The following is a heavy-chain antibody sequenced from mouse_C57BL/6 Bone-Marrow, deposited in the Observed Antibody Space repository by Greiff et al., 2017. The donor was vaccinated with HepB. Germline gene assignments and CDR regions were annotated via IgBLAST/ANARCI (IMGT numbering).Heavy chain of an antibody. D-gene: IGHD2-5*01. V-gene: IGHV5-17*01. CDR1: GFTFSDYG. J-gene: IGHJ3*01. Sequence: EVKLMESGGGLVKPGGSLKLSCAASGFTFSDYGMHWVRQAPEKGLEWVAYISSGSSTIYYADTVKGRFTISRDNAKNTLFLQMTSLRSEDTAMYYCARGNYSNSFAYWGQGTLVTVSA. CDR3: ARGNYSNSFAY. CDR2: ISSGSSTI.